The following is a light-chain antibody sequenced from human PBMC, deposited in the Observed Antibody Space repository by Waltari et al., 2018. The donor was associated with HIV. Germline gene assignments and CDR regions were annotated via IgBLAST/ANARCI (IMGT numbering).Light chain of an antibody. CDR1: QDISTW. CDR2: AAS. Sequence: DIQLTQSPSSVFASVGDSVTITCRASQDISTWLAWYQQKPGKAPRLLIYAASTLQSGVPSRFRGSGSATDFTLTINSAQPEDFATYYCQQADSFPVTFGQGTRLDFK. J-gene: IGKJ5*01. V-gene: IGKV1-12*01. CDR3: QQADSFPVT.